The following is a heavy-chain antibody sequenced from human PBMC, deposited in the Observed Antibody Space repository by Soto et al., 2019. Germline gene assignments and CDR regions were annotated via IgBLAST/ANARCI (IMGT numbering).Heavy chain of an antibody. CDR3: ARHRYSRSSDAFDI. Sequence: GESLKISCKRSGYSFTSYCFSCLRQTPGKGLEWMGRIDPGDTSTNSSTSYTGHVTTSADKSISTAYLQWSSLKASDTAMYYCARHRYSRSSDAFDIWGQGPMVTVS. D-gene: IGHD6-13*01. CDR2: IDPGDTST. V-gene: IGHV5-10-1*01. J-gene: IGHJ3*02. CDR1: GYSFTSYC.